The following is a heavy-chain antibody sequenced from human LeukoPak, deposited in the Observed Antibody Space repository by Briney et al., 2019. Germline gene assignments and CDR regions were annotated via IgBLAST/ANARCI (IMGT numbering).Heavy chain of an antibody. Sequence: ASVKVSCKASGYTFTSYDINWVRQATGQGLEWMGWMNPNSGNTGYAQKFQGRVTMTRNTSISTAYMELSSVTAADTAVYYCARDLGSWVVVADSYNWFDPWGQGTLVTVSS. CDR1: GYTFTSYD. J-gene: IGHJ5*02. CDR3: ARDLGSWVVVADSYNWFDP. D-gene: IGHD2-15*01. V-gene: IGHV1-8*01. CDR2: MNPNSGNT.